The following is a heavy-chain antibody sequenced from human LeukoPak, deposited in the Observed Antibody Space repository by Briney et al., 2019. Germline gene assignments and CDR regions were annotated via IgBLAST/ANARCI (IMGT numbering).Heavy chain of an antibody. CDR1: GGTFSSYA. V-gene: IGHV1-69*05. Sequence: PEASVKVSCKASGGTFSSYAISWVRQAPGQGLEWMGGIIPIFCTANYAQKFQGRVTITTDESTSTAYMELSSLRSEDTAVYYCARAVSSIARRAYYYYYMDVWGKGTTVTVSS. J-gene: IGHJ6*03. CDR3: ARAVSSIARRAYYYYYMDV. D-gene: IGHD6-6*01. CDR2: IIPIFCTA.